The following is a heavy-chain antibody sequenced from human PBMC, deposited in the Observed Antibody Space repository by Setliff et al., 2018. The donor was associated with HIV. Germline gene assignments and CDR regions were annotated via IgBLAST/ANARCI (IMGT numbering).Heavy chain of an antibody. J-gene: IGHJ4*02. CDR2: IYHSGST. D-gene: IGHD4-17*01. V-gene: IGHV4-4*02. CDR3: ARAAGFYGDYHFVH. CDR1: GGSISRSNW. Sequence: PSETLSLTCAVSGGSISRSNWWSWLRQPPGKGLEWIGEIYHSGSTDYNPSLKSRVTISVDTPKNEFSLKLSFMTAADTAVYYCARAAGFYGDYHFVHWGQRGRITVSS.